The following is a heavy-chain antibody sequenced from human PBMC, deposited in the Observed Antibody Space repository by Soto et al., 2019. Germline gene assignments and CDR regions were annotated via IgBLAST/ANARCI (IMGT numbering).Heavy chain of an antibody. D-gene: IGHD3-16*01. V-gene: IGHV1-18*01. CDR3: ARDSNNLGDWFDP. Sequence: QVELVQSGTEVKKPGASVKVSCKASGYTFSAYGISWVRQAPGQGLEWMGWISAFNGHTNYAQKLQGRVTMTTDTSTNTAYMELRSLRADDTAVYYCARDSNNLGDWFDPWGQGTLVTVSS. CDR2: ISAFNGHT. J-gene: IGHJ5*02. CDR1: GYTFSAYG.